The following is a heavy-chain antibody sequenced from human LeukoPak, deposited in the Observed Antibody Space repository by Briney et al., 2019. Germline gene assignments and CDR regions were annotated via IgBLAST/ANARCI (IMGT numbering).Heavy chain of an antibody. V-gene: IGHV3-74*01. J-gene: IGHJ6*02. CDR1: GFTFSRSW. D-gene: IGHD3-10*01. CDR2: ISGDGSST. CDR3: AQSGGMDV. Sequence: GGSLRLSCAASGFTFSRSWMHWVRQVPGKGLVWVSRISGDGSSTNYADSVKGRFTISRDNTKNTLYLQMSSLRAEDTAVYYCAQSGGMDVWGQGTTVIVSS.